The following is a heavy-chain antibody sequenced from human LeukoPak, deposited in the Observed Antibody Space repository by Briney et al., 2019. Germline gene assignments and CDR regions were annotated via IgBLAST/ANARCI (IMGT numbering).Heavy chain of an antibody. V-gene: IGHV3-74*01. Sequence: GGSLRLSCAASGFTFSSYSMHCVRQAPGKGLVWVSRINSDGSSTSYADSVKGRFTISRDNAKNTLYLQMNSLRAEDTAVYYCARGLYRYYFDYWGQGTLVTVSS. CDR1: GFTFSSYS. J-gene: IGHJ4*02. CDR3: ARGLYRYYFDY. CDR2: INSDGSST. D-gene: IGHD2-2*01.